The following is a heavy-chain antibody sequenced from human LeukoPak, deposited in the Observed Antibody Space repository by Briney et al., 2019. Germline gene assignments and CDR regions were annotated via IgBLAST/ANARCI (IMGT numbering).Heavy chain of an antibody. D-gene: IGHD2-21*02. Sequence: PGGSLRLSCAASGFTFSSYAMSWVRQAPGKGLEWVSLISGSSTSTYYADSVKGRFTISRDNSKNTVYLQMNSLRADDTAIYYCAKRKRRIVVVTAVDFFDYWGQGILVTASS. CDR1: GFTFSSYA. V-gene: IGHV3-23*01. CDR2: ISGSSTST. J-gene: IGHJ4*02. CDR3: AKRKRRIVVVTAVDFFDY.